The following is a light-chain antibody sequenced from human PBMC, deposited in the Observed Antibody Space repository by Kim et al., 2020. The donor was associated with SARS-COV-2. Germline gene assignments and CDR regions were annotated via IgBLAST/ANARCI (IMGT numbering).Light chain of an antibody. CDR2: RNN. CDR3: AAWDASLNGVV. CDR1: SSNSGNNT. Sequence: GHRVTISGTGSSSNSGNNTVTWYQQLPGTAPKRRIYRNNQRPSGVPDRFSGSKSGTSASLAISGLQSEDEADYYCAAWDASLNGVVFGGGTQLTVL. V-gene: IGLV1-44*01. J-gene: IGLJ2*01.